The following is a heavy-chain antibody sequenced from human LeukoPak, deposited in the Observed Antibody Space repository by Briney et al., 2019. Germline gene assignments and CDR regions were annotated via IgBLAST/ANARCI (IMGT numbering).Heavy chain of an antibody. V-gene: IGHV3-43*01. D-gene: IGHD2-2*01. Sequence: GGSLRLSCAASGFTFNEYTMHWVRQAPGKGLERVSLITHDGGAAFYADSVRGRFTISRDNSRNSLYLQMDSLRTEDTALYYCARRVVVPAAPYYFDYWGQGTLVTVSS. CDR2: ITHDGGAA. CDR1: GFTFNEYT. CDR3: ARRVVVPAAPYYFDY. J-gene: IGHJ4*02.